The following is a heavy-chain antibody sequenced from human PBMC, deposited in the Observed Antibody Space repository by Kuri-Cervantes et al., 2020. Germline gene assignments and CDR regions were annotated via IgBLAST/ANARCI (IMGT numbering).Heavy chain of an antibody. CDR1: GGSISSSSYY. CDR3: ARGGRWGAVAVPYFFDY. D-gene: IGHD6-13*01. CDR2: IYYSGST. V-gene: IGHV4-39*07. J-gene: IGHJ4*02. Sequence: SETLSLTCTVSGGSISSSSYYWGWIRQPPGKGLGWIGSIYYSGSTYYNPSLKSRVTISVDKSKNQFSLKLSSVTAADTAVYYCARGGRWGAVAVPYFFDYWGQGTLVTVSS.